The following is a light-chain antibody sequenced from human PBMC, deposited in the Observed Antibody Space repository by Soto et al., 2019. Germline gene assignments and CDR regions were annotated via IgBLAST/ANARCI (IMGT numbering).Light chain of an antibody. CDR1: SSDVGNYNL. CDR2: EVS. Sequence: QSALTQPASVSGSPGLSITISCTGTSSDVGNYNLVSWYQQHPGKAPKLMIYEVSKRPSGVSNRFSGSKSGNTASLTISGLQAEDEADYYCCSYAGDSTPYGFGTGTKVTVL. CDR3: CSYAGDSTPYG. V-gene: IGLV2-23*02. J-gene: IGLJ1*01.